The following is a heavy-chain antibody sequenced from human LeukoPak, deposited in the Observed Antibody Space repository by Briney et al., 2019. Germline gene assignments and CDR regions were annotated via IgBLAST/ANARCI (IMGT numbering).Heavy chain of an antibody. CDR1: GGSFSGYY. D-gene: IGHD3-16*02. CDR2: INHSGST. V-gene: IGHV4-34*01. Sequence: PSETLSLTCAVYGGSFSGYYWSWIRQPPGKGLEWIGEINHSGSTNYNPSLKSRVTISVDTSKNQFSLKLSSVTAADTAVYYCARVRYNPHYYYYYMDVWGKGTTVTVSS. J-gene: IGHJ6*03. CDR3: ARVRYNPHYYYYYMDV.